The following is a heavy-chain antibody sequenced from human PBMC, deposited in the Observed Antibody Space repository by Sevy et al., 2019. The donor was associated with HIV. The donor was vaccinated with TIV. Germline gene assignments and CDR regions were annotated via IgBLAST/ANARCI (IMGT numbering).Heavy chain of an antibody. CDR2: ISHGGSYE. J-gene: IGHJ3*02. D-gene: IGHD4-17*01. CDR3: ARMMSGGLRWELIKENAFDI. V-gene: IGHV3-30-3*01. CDR1: GFAFRDSA. Sequence: GGSLRLSCEASGFAFRDSAIHWVRQSPGKGLEWVALISHGGSYEYYVDSVKGRFTVSSDRSKNILYLQMDSLRAEDTAVYYCARMMSGGLRWELIKENAFDIWGQGTAVTVSS.